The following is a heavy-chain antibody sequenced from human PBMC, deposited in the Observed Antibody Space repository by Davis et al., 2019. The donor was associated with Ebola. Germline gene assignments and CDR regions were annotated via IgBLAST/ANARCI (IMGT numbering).Heavy chain of an antibody. CDR1: GGSISSSSYC. V-gene: IGHV4-39*01. Sequence: MPSETLSLTCTVSGGSISSSSYCWGWIRQPPGKGLEWIGSIYYSGSTYYNPSLKSRVTISVDTSKNQFSLKLSSVTAADTAVYYCPLMVADFDYWGQGTLVTVSS. CDR2: IYYSGST. CDR3: PLMVADFDY. J-gene: IGHJ4*02. D-gene: IGHD5-12*01.